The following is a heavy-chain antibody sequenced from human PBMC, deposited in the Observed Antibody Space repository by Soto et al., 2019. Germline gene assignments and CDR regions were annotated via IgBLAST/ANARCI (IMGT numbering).Heavy chain of an antibody. V-gene: IGHV4-30-2*01. J-gene: IGHJ4*02. Sequence: SETLSLTCAVSGGSISSGGYSWRWVRQPPGKGLEWSGYIYHSGSTYYNPSLKSRVTISVDRSKNQFSLKLSSVTAADTAVYYCARGMTTVTTLDYWGQGTLVTVSS. CDR1: GGSISSGGYS. D-gene: IGHD4-4*01. CDR3: ARGMTTVTTLDY. CDR2: IYHSGST.